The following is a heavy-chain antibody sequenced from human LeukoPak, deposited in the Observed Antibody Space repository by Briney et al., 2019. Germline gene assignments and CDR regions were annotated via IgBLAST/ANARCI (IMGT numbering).Heavy chain of an antibody. Sequence: GGSLRLSCAASGFTFSSYAMTWVRQAPGKGLEWVSVISNSGDNTYYADSVKGRFTTSRDNFKNTLYLQMNSLRAEDTAVYFCAKSPVSSCRGSFCYPFDYWGQGNLVTVSS. J-gene: IGHJ4*02. CDR2: ISNSGDNT. CDR1: GFTFSSYA. CDR3: AKSPVSSCRGSFCYPFDY. V-gene: IGHV3-23*01. D-gene: IGHD2-15*01.